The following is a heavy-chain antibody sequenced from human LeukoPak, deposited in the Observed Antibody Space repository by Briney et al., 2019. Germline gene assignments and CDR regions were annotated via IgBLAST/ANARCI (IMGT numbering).Heavy chain of an antibody. CDR1: GGSITNYY. J-gene: IGHJ5*02. CDR2: IYYSGST. V-gene: IGHV4-59*08. D-gene: IGHD3-16*02. CDR3: ARHSSGGSYLNWFDP. Sequence: SETLSLTCTVSGGSITNYYWSWIRQPPGKGLEWVGYIYYSGSTNYNPSLKRRVNISVDTSKNQFSLKLSPVTAADTAVYYCARHSSGGSYLNWFDPWGQGTLVTVSS.